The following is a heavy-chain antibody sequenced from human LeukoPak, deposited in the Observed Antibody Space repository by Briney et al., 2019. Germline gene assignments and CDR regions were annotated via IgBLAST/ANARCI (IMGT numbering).Heavy chain of an antibody. CDR1: GFTFSSYE. V-gene: IGHV3-48*03. Sequence: GGSLRLSCAASGFTFSSYEMNWVRQAPGKGLEWVSYISSSRSTIYYADSVKGRFTISRDNAKNSLYLQMNSLRAEDTAVYYCARGGFHSYEQFDYWGQGTLVTVSS. D-gene: IGHD5-18*01. CDR2: ISSSRSTI. CDR3: ARGGFHSYEQFDY. J-gene: IGHJ4*02.